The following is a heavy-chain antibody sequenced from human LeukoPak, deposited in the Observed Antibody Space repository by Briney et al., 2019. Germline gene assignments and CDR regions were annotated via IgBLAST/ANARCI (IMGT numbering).Heavy chain of an antibody. D-gene: IGHD3-10*01. V-gene: IGHV4-30-2*06. CDR1: GDSISSGGYY. Sequence: SETLSLTCTVSGDSISSGGYYWSWIRQSPGKGLEWIGYIHQSGDTYSHPSLKSRVTVSADRSTNQFSLRLNSVTAADTAVYYCASIGRGYADYWGQGTLVTVSS. J-gene: IGHJ4*02. CDR2: IHQSGDT. CDR3: ASIGRGYADY.